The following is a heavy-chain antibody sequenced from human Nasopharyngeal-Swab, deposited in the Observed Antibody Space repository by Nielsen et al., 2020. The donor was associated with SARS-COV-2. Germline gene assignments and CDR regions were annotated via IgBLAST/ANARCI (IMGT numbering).Heavy chain of an antibody. J-gene: IGHJ5*02. Sequence: SETLSLTCAVYGGSFSGYYWSWIRQPPGKGLEWIGEINHSGSTNYNPSLKSRVTISVDTSKNQFSLKLSSVTAADTAVYYCARGLAGHDFWSGCYKVSHWFDPWGQGTLVTVSS. V-gene: IGHV4-34*01. CDR2: INHSGST. D-gene: IGHD3-3*01. CDR3: ARGLAGHDFWSGCYKVSHWFDP. CDR1: GGSFSGYY.